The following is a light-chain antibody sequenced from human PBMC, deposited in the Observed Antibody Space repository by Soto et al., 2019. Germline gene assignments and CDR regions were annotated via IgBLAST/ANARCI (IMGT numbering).Light chain of an antibody. CDR1: SSDVGSYDY. Sequence: QSALTQPRSVSGSPGQSVTISCTGTSSDVGSYDYVSWYQQHPDKAPKLMIYDVSKRPSGVPDRFSGSKSGNTASLTISGLQAEDEADYSCCSYAGSNNLVFGGGTKLTVL. CDR3: CSYAGSNNLV. CDR2: DVS. V-gene: IGLV2-11*01. J-gene: IGLJ2*01.